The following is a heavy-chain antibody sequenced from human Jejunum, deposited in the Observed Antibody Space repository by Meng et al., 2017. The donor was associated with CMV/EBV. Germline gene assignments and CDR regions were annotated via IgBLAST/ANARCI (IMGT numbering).Heavy chain of an antibody. D-gene: IGHD2-2*02. J-gene: IGHJ3*01. Sequence: YWMSWVRQAPGKGPEWMANIKRDGTEKYYVDSMKARFTISRDNAKDSLYLQMHSLRAEDTAMYYCARDRGCSLTSCDKGGDAFDVWGLGTMVTVSS. CDR2: IKRDGTEK. V-gene: IGHV3-7*01. CDR1: YW. CDR3: ARDRGCSLTSCDKGGDAFDV.